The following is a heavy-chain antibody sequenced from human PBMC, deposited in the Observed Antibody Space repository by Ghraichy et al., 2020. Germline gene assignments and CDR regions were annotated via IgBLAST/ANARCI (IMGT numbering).Heavy chain of an antibody. CDR3: ARDIEYWSGYYNGMDV. V-gene: IGHV3-74*01. D-gene: IGHD3-3*01. CDR2: INTDWSTT. J-gene: IGHJ6*02. CDR1: GFTFSGYW. Sequence: LSLTCAASGFTFSGYWMHWVRQAPGKGLVWVSRINTDWSTTTYADSVKGRFTISRDNAKNTLYLQMNSLRAEDTAVYYCARDIEYWSGYYNGMDVWGQGTTVTVSS.